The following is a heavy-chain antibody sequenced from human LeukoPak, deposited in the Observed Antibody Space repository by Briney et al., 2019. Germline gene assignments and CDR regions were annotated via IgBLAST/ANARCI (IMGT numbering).Heavy chain of an antibody. CDR2: ISWNSGSI. CDR3: ARGTFYGDPFIDFGY. Sequence: GGSLRLSCAASGFTFDDYAMHWVRQAPGKGLEWVSGISWNSGSIGYADSVKGRFTISRDNAKNSLYLQMNSLRAEDTAVYYCARGTFYGDPFIDFGYWGQGTLVTVSS. CDR1: GFTFDDYA. V-gene: IGHV3-9*01. J-gene: IGHJ4*02. D-gene: IGHD4-17*01.